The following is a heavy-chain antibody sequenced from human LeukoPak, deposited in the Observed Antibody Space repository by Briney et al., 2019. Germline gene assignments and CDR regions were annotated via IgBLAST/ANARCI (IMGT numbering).Heavy chain of an antibody. CDR1: GYTFTSYD. CDR2: MNPNSGNT. Sequence: ASVKVSCKASGYTFTSYDINWVRQATGQGLEWMGWMNPNSGNTGYAQKFQGRVTMTRNTSISTAYMELSSLRSEDTAVYYCARSVYYYGSGSYYYYYYGMDVWGQGTTVTVSS. CDR3: ARSVYYYGSGSYYYYYYGMDV. D-gene: IGHD3-10*01. J-gene: IGHJ6*02. V-gene: IGHV1-8*01.